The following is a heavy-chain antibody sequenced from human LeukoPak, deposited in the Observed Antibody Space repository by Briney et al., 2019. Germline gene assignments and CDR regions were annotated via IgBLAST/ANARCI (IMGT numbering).Heavy chain of an antibody. CDR3: ARGRGTEEEYYDILTNYSNFDY. Sequence: TPSETLSLTCTVSGGSISSYYWSWIRQPPGKGLEWIGYTYYSGSTNYNPSLKSRVTISVDTSKNQFSLKLSSVTAADTAVYYCARGRGTEEEYYDILTNYSNFDYWGQGTLVTVSS. D-gene: IGHD3-9*01. J-gene: IGHJ4*02. CDR2: TYYSGST. CDR1: GGSISSYY. V-gene: IGHV4-59*01.